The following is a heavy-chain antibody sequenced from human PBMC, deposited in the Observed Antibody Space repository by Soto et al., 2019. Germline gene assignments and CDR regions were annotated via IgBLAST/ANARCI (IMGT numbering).Heavy chain of an antibody. CDR2: FDPEDGET. CDR3: ARGSTSCYGQGCLYYYYGMDV. D-gene: IGHD2-2*01. CDR1: GYTLTELS. Sequence: GASVKVSCKVSGYTLTELSMHWVRQAPGKGLEWMGGFDPEDGETIYAQKFQGRVTMTRNTSTSTAYMELSSVRAEDTAVYYCARGSTSCYGQGCLYYYYGMDVWAQGTTVTVSS. V-gene: IGHV1-24*01. J-gene: IGHJ6*01.